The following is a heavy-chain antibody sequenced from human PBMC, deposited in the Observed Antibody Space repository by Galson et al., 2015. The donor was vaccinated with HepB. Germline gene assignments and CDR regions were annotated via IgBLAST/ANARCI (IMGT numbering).Heavy chain of an antibody. CDR2: IYYTGRT. J-gene: IGHJ6*02. CDR1: GVSVNNYY. D-gene: IGHD6-13*01. CDR3: ARGGASAGYRDYYYAMDV. V-gene: IGHV4-59*02. Sequence: SETLSLTCAVSGVSVNNYYWTWIRQPPGKGLEYIGYIYYTGRTDYSPSLKSRVTISVDTSKNQSSLRLSSVTAADTAVYYCARGGASAGYRDYYYAMDVWGQGTTVTVSS.